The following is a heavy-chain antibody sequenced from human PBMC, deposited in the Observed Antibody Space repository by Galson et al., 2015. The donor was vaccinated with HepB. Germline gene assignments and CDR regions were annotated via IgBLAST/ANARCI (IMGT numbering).Heavy chain of an antibody. CDR2: INIGGSKT. J-gene: IGHJ4*02. Sequence: SLRLSCAASGYTFSNYWMHWVRHAPGQGLVSVSRINIGGSKTDYVDSVKGRFTISRDDAKNTIYLQMNPLRAEDTAVYYCDRGTSDWPGVDYWGQGVLVTVSS. CDR3: DRGTSDWPGVDY. V-gene: IGHV3-74*01. D-gene: IGHD1-1*01. CDR1: GYTFSNYW.